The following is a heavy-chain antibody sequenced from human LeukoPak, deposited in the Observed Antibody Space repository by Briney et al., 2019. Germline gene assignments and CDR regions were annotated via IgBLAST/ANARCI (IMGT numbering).Heavy chain of an antibody. D-gene: IGHD3-22*01. J-gene: IGHJ4*02. CDR1: GGSISSSSYY. Sequence: SETLSLTCTVSGGSISSSSYYWGWIRQPPGKGLEWIGSIYYSGSTYYNPSLKSRFTISVDTSKNQFSLKLSSVTAADTAVYYCARHTDSSGYYPYYFDYWGQGTLVTVSS. CDR2: IYYSGST. CDR3: ARHTDSSGYYPYYFDY. V-gene: IGHV4-39*01.